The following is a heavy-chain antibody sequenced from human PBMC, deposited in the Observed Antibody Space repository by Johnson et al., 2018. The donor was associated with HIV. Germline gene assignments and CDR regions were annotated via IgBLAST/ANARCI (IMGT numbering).Heavy chain of an antibody. Sequence: QMPLVESGGGVVQPGRSLRLSCVASGFTFHSYAMHWVRQAPGKGLEWVAVIAHDGSIKYYADSVKGRFTLSRDNSKNTLSLQMNSLRAEDTALYYCARAGDIVLVVYAMGHDAFDIWGQGTMVTVSS. CDR2: IAHDGSIK. J-gene: IGHJ3*02. CDR1: GFTFHSYA. CDR3: ARAGDIVLVVYAMGHDAFDI. V-gene: IGHV3-30*04. D-gene: IGHD2-8*02.